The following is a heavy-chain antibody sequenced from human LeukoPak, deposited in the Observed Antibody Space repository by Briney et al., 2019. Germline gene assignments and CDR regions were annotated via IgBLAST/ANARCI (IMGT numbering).Heavy chain of an antibody. J-gene: IGHJ4*02. CDR2: VHHKNGYS. CDR1: GYTFTNYY. Sequence: ASVKVSCKASGYTFTNYYIHWLQQAPGQGLEWVGYVHHKNGYSKNAQIFEGRVTMTWDATIATAYMELIGLRSDDTALYYCARDYPHQRFDYWGQGTLVTVSS. V-gene: IGHV1-2*02. CDR3: ARDYPHQRFDY.